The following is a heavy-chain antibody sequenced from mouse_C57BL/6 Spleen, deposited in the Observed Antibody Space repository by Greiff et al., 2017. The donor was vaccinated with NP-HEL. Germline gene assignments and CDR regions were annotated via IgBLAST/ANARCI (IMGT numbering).Heavy chain of an antibody. CDR2: IDPSDSYT. J-gene: IGHJ3*01. CDR3: ARYGDSSGYGFAY. CDR1: GYTFTSYW. Sequence: QVQLQQPGAELVMPGASVKLSCKASGYTFTSYWMHWVKQRPGQGLEWIGEIDPSDSYTNYNQKFKGKSTLTVEKSSSTAYMQLSSLTSEYSAVYYCARYGDSSGYGFAYWGQGTLVTVSA. V-gene: IGHV1-69*01. D-gene: IGHD3-2*02.